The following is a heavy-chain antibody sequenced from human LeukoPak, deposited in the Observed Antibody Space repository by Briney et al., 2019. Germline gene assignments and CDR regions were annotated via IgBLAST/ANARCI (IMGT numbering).Heavy chain of an antibody. D-gene: IGHD3-10*01. J-gene: IGHJ6*02. CDR3: ARHARMVRGVNYYGMDV. V-gene: IGHV4-4*07. Sequence: SETLSLTCTVSGGSISSYYWSWIRQPAGKGLEWIGRIYTSGSTNYNPSLKSRVTMSVDTSKNQFSLKLSSVTAADTAVYYCARHARMVRGVNYYGMDVWGQGTTVTVSS. CDR2: IYTSGST. CDR1: GGSISSYY.